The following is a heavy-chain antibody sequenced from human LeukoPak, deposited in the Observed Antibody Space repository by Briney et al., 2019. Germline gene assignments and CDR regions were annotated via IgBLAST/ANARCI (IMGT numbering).Heavy chain of an antibody. CDR3: AKVRAPSGWFNSDY. J-gene: IGHJ4*02. CDR2: ISSSSSTI. CDR1: GFTFSTYS. V-gene: IGHV3-48*01. Sequence: GGSLRLSCATSGFTFSTYSMNWVRQAPGKGLEWVSYISSSSSTIYYADSVKGRFTISRDNSKNTLYLQMNSLRVEDTAAYYCAKVRAPSGWFNSDYWGQGTLVTVSS. D-gene: IGHD6-19*01.